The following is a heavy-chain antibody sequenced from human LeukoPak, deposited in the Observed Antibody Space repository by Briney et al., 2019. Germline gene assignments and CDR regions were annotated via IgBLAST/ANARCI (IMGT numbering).Heavy chain of an antibody. J-gene: IGHJ6*02. CDR1: GFTFGSYA. CDR3: AKDQRQLVPYHYYYYGMDV. D-gene: IGHD6-13*01. V-gene: IGHV3-23*01. Sequence: GGSLRLSCAASGFTFGSYAMSWVRQAPGKGLEWVSAISGSGGSTYYADSVKGRFTISRDNSKNTLYLQMNSLRAEDTAVYYCAKDQRQLVPYHYYYYGMDVWGQGTTVTVSS. CDR2: ISGSGGST.